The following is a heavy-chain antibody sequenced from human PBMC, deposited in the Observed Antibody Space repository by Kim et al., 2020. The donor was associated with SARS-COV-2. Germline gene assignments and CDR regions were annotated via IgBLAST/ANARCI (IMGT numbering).Heavy chain of an antibody. J-gene: IGHJ6*03. CDR3: ARGLHYYYYMDV. CDR2: INHSGST. Sequence: SETLSLTCAVYSGSFSGYYWSWIRQPPGKGLEWIGEINHSGSTNYNPSLKSRVTISVDTSKNQFSLKLSSVTAADTAVYYCARGLHYYYYMDVWGKGTTVTVSS. D-gene: IGHD1-26*01. CDR1: SGSFSGYY. V-gene: IGHV4-34*01.